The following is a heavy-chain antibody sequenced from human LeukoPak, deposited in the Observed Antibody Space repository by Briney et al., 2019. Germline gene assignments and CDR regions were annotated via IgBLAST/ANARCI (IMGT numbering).Heavy chain of an antibody. CDR3: AKALNYGNFDY. J-gene: IGHJ4*02. CDR2: ISYDGSNK. CDR1: GFTFSSYG. D-gene: IGHD4-17*01. Sequence: GGSLRLSCAASGFTFSSYGMLWVRQAPGKGLEWVAVISYDGSNKYYADSVKGRFTISRDNSKNTLYLQMNSLRAEDTAVYYCAKALNYGNFDYWGQGTLVTVSS. V-gene: IGHV3-30*18.